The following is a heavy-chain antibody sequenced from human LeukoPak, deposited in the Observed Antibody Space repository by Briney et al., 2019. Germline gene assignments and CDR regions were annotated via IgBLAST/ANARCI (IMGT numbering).Heavy chain of an antibody. J-gene: IGHJ4*02. CDR2: ISSTT. CDR3: ARVRVGD. Sequence: GGSLRLSCAASGFTLSTYAMSWVRQVPAKGLEWVSAISSTTYYADFVEGRFTISRDNSENTLYLQMNSLRAEDTAVYYCARVRVGDWGQGTLVTVSS. CDR1: GFTLSTYA. D-gene: IGHD3-16*01. V-gene: IGHV3-23*01.